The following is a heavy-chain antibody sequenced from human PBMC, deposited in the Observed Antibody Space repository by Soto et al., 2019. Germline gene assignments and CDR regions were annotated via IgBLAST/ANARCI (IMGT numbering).Heavy chain of an antibody. J-gene: IGHJ4*02. CDR1: GFTFSSYG. CDR3: AKGSYSGIYSDFDY. Sequence: QVQLVESGGGVVQPGRSLRLSCAASGFTFSSYGMYWVRQAPGKGLEWVAGISYDGSNKYYADSVKGRFTISRDNSKNTLYLQMNSLRAEDTAVYYCAKGSYSGIYSDFDYWGQGILVTVSS. D-gene: IGHD1-26*01. V-gene: IGHV3-30*18. CDR2: ISYDGSNK.